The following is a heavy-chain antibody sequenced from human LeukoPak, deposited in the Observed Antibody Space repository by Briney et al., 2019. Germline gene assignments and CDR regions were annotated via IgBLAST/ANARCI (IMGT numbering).Heavy chain of an antibody. Sequence: PGRSLRLSCAASGFSFSDHGMHWVRQAPGKGLEWVAVIWYDASNNYYADSVKGRFTISRDNSKNTLYLQTNSLRAEDTAVYFCARDKGIDDYYYYGLDVWGQGTTVTVSS. CDR3: ARDKGIDDYYYYGLDV. J-gene: IGHJ6*02. V-gene: IGHV3-33*01. CDR2: IWYDASNN. D-gene: IGHD2-21*01. CDR1: GFSFSDHG.